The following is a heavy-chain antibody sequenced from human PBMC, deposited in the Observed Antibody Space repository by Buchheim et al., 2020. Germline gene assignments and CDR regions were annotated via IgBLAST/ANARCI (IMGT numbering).Heavy chain of an antibody. CDR2: INPSGGST. CDR3: ARWDSSVGAFDV. D-gene: IGHD6-6*01. V-gene: IGHV1-46*01. Sequence: QVQLVQSGAEVKKPGASVKVSCKASGYTFTSYYMHWVRQAPGQGLEWMGIINPSGGSTSYAQKFQGWVTMTRDTSITTVYMELRRLTSDDTAMYYCARWDSSVGAFDVWGQGT. J-gene: IGHJ3*01. CDR1: GYTFTSYY.